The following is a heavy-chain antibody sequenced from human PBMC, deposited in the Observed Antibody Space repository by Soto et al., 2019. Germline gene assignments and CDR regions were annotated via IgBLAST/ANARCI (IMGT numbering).Heavy chain of an antibody. Sequence: GSLRLSCAASGFTFSSYWMHWVRQAPGKGLVWVSRINSDGSSTSYADSVKGRFTISRDNAKNALYLQMNSLRAEDTAVYYCARTGQYNWNDRDYFDYWGQGTLVTVSS. D-gene: IGHD1-20*01. V-gene: IGHV3-74*01. CDR3: ARTGQYNWNDRDYFDY. CDR1: GFTFSSYW. J-gene: IGHJ4*02. CDR2: INSDGSST.